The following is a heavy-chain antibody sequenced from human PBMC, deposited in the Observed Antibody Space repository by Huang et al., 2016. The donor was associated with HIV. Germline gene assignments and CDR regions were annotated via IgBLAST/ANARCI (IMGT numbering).Heavy chain of an antibody. Sequence: VQLVESGGGVVQPGRSLRLACAASGFSFSTYGLHWVRQAPGKGLEGVAFISYDGSKKYYAHAVKGRFTISRDTSENKVYLQMNSLRHEDTAVYYCAKDGADEEWDIDYWGQGTLVTVSS. CDR3: AKDGADEEWDIDY. CDR1: GFSFSTYG. V-gene: IGHV3-30*18. CDR2: ISYDGSKK. J-gene: IGHJ4*02. D-gene: IGHD1-26*01.